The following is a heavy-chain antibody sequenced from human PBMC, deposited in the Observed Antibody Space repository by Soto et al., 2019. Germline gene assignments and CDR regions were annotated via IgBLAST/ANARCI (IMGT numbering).Heavy chain of an antibody. V-gene: IGHV3-48*02. CDR3: ARARGYSYGYVDY. D-gene: IGHD5-18*01. CDR1: GFTFSSYS. CDR2: ISTSGSTI. Sequence: GSLRLSCAASGFTFSSYSMNWVRQAPGKGLEWVSYISTSGSTIYYADSVEGRFTISRDNAKNSLYLQMNSLGDEDTAVYYCARARGYSYGYVDYWGQGTLVTVSS. J-gene: IGHJ4*02.